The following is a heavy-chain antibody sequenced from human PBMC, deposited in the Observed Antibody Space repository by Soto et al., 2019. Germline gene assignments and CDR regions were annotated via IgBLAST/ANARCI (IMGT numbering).Heavy chain of an antibody. CDR2: ISTYNGKT. CDR3: ARDRVEAELGTFDQ. CDR1: GYTFSTYP. D-gene: IGHD6-13*01. Sequence: QGQLVQSGAEVKKPGASVKVSCKTSGYTFSTYPISWVRQAPGQGLGWVGWISTYNGKTNYGQKFQGRVTITTDTSASTAYMNLRNLRSDDTAVYYCARDRVEAELGTFDQWGKGTLVTVSS. V-gene: IGHV1-18*01. J-gene: IGHJ4*02.